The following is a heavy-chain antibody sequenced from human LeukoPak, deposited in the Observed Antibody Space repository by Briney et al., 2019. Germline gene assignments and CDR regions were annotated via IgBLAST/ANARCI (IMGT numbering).Heavy chain of an antibody. CDR3: ARSYLSRDIVVVPAAAAFDY. Sequence: PSETLSLTCAVYGGSFSGYYWSWIRQPPGKGLEWIGEINHSGSTNYNPSLKSRVTISVDTSKNQFSLKLSSVTAADTAVYYCARSYLSRDIVVVPAAAAFDYWGQGTLVTVSS. D-gene: IGHD2-2*01. J-gene: IGHJ4*02. CDR1: GGSFSGYY. V-gene: IGHV4-34*01. CDR2: INHSGST.